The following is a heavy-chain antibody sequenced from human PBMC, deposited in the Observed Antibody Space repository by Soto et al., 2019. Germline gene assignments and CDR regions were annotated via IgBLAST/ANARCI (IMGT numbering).Heavy chain of an antibody. V-gene: IGHV4-39*01. CDR3: ATRDAMVRGITITYFDY. CDR2: IYDSGNT. D-gene: IGHD3-10*01. Sequence: PSETLSLTCSVSGVSISSSSYYWGWIRQPPGKGLEWIGSIYDSGNTYYNPSLKSRVTISVDTSKNQFSLKLSSMTAADTAVYYCATRDAMVRGITITYFDYWGQGTLVTVSS. CDR1: GVSISSSSYY. J-gene: IGHJ4*02.